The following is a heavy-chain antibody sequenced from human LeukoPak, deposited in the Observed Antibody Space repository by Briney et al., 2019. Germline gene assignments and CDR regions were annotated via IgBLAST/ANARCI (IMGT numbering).Heavy chain of an antibody. D-gene: IGHD5-12*01. CDR1: GFTFSSYA. CDR2: ISGSGGST. J-gene: IGHJ4*02. Sequence: PGGSLRLSCAASGFTFSSYAMSWVRQAPGKGLEWVSVISGSGGSTYYADSVKGRFTISRDNSKNTLFLQMNSLRAEDTAIYYCAKDTTDIVDQVFFDYWGQGTLVTVSS. V-gene: IGHV3-23*01. CDR3: AKDTTDIVDQVFFDY.